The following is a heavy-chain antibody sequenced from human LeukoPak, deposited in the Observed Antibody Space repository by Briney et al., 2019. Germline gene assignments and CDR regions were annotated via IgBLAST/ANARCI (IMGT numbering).Heavy chain of an antibody. CDR2: IIPIFGIA. D-gene: IGHD5-24*01. CDR3: ARFRDGYNFFDY. V-gene: IGHV1-69*04. CDR1: GGTFSSYA. J-gene: IGHJ4*02. Sequence: ASVKVSCKASGGTFSSYAISWVRQAPGQGLEWMGRIIPIFGIANYAQKFQGRVTITADKSTSTAYMELSSLRSEDTAVYYCARFRDGYNFFDYWGQGTLVTVSS.